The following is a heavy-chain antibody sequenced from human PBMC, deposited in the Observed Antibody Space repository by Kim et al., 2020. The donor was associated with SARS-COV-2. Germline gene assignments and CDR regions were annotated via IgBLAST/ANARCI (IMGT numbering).Heavy chain of an antibody. CDR1: GFTFSSYG. D-gene: IGHD5-12*01. CDR3: AKTHSGYDYGGMDV. V-gene: IGHV3-30*18. J-gene: IGHJ6*02. CDR2: ISYDGSNK. Sequence: GGSLRLSCAASGFTFSSYGMHWVRQAPGKGLEWVAVISYDGSNKYYADSVKGRFTISRDNSKNTLYLQMNSLRAEDTAVYYCAKTHSGYDYGGMDVWGQGTTVTVSS.